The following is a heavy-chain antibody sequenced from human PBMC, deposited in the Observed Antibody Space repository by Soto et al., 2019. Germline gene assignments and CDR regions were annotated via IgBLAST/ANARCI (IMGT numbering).Heavy chain of an antibody. CDR2: IYHSGST. J-gene: IGHJ4*02. CDR1: GGSISSGGFS. V-gene: IGHV4-30-2*01. Sequence: QLQLQESGSRLVKASQTLSLTCAVSGGSISSGGFSCNWIRQPPGKGLEWIGYIYHSGSTYFNPYLKRRVTMSVDRSTNQFSLKISSVTAADAAVYYWASRVSDYFDYWGQGTPVTVSS. CDR3: ASRVSDYFDY. D-gene: IGHD6-19*01.